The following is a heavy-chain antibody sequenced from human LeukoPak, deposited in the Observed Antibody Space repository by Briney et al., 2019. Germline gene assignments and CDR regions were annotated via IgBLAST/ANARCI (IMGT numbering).Heavy chain of an antibody. CDR3: AREFGLYYYGSGSYQPFDY. V-gene: IGHV1-18*01. Sequence: ASVRVSCKASGYTFTNYGVCWVRQAPGQGLEWMGWISGYNGNTNYAQKLQGRVTMTTDTSTSTAYMELRSLRSDDTAVYYCAREFGLYYYGSGSYQPFDYWGQGTLVTVSS. CDR1: GYTFTNYG. J-gene: IGHJ4*02. D-gene: IGHD3-10*01. CDR2: ISGYNGNT.